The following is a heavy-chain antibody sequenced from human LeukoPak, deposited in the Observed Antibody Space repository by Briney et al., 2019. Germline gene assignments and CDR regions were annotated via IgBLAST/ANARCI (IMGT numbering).Heavy chain of an antibody. Sequence: SETLSLTCTVSGGSISSYYWSWIRQPPGKGLEWIGYIYYTGSTNYNPSLKSRVTMSVDTSKNQFSLKLSSVTAADTAVYYCARDLSGTVDYWGQGTLVTVSS. CDR3: ARDLSGTVDY. V-gene: IGHV4-59*12. D-gene: IGHD1-1*01. CDR2: IYYTGST. CDR1: GGSISSYY. J-gene: IGHJ4*02.